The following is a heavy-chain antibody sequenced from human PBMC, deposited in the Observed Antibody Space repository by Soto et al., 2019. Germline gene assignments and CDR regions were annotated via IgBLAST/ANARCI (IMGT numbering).Heavy chain of an antibody. D-gene: IGHD4-17*01. CDR1: GYTFTSYA. J-gene: IGHJ6*03. CDR2: INAGNGNT. V-gene: IGHV1-3*01. CDR3: AKTYGDERYYYYYMDV. Sequence: GASVQVSCKASGYTFTSYAMHWVRQAPGQRLERMGWINAGNGNTKYSQKFQGRVTITRDTSVSTAYMELSSLRSEDTAVYYCAKTYGDERYYYYYMDVWGKGTTVTVSS.